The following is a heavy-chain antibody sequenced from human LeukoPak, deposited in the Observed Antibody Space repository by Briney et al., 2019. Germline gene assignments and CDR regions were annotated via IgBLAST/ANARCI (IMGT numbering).Heavy chain of an antibody. CDR3: ARRMGGELVAFDI. CDR1: GFTFSSYS. D-gene: IGHD1-7*01. V-gene: IGHV3-48*02. CDR2: ISSSSTTI. Sequence: PGGSLRLSCAASGFTFSSYSMNWVRQAPGKGLEWVSYISSSSTTIYFADSVKGRFTISRDSAKNSLYLQMNSLRDEDTAVYYCARRMGGELVAFDIWGQGTMVTVSS. J-gene: IGHJ3*02.